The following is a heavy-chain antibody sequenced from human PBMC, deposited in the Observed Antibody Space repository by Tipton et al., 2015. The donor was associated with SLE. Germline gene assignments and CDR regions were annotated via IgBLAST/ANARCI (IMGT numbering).Heavy chain of an antibody. D-gene: IGHD3-10*01. V-gene: IGHV4-31*03. J-gene: IGHJ3*02. Sequence: TLSLTCTVSGGSIGSGGYYWSWIRQHPGKGLEWIGHIYYSGSTYSNPSLKSRVTISVDTSKNQFSLKLSSVTAADTAVYYCAREPYYYGSGNDIWGQGTMVTVSS. CDR2: IYYSGST. CDR3: AREPYYYGSGNDI. CDR1: GGSIGSGGYY.